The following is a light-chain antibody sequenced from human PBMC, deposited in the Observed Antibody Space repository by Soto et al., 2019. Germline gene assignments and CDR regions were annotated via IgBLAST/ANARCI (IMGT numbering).Light chain of an antibody. CDR3: AAWDASLSACV. CDR2: GDT. Sequence: QAVVTQPPSVSGAPGQRVTISCTGSSSNIGADYAVHWYQHLPGTAPKLLITGDTSRPSGVPDRFSGSRSGTSASLAIVGLRSEVEAIYYCAAWDASLSACVFGNGTKLTVL. J-gene: IGLJ1*01. V-gene: IGLV1-40*01. CDR1: SSNIGADYA.